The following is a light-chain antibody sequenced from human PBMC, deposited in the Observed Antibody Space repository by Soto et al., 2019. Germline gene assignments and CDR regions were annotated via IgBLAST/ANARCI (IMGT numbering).Light chain of an antibody. CDR1: SSDVGGYNY. CDR3: SSLATSSPPVV. CDR2: EVS. J-gene: IGLJ3*02. Sequence: QSALTQPASVSGSPGQSITISCTGTSSDVGGYNYVSWYQQHPGKAPKLMIYEVSNRPSGVSNRLSGSKSGNTASLTISGLQTEDEADYYCSSLATSSPPVVFGGGTKLTVL. V-gene: IGLV2-14*01.